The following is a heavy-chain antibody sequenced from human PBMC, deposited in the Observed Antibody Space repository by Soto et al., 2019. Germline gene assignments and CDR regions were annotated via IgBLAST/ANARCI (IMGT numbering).Heavy chain of an antibody. CDR1: GGSISSGGYS. CDR3: ARCRYYYDSSGYSDWYFDL. D-gene: IGHD3-22*01. V-gene: IGHV4-30-2*03. CDR2: IYYSGST. J-gene: IGHJ2*01. Sequence: SETLSLTCAVSGGSISSGGYSWSWIRQPPGKGLEWIGSIYYSGSTYYNPSLKSRVTISVDTSKDQFSLKLSSVTAADTAVYYCARCRYYYDSSGYSDWYFDLWGRGTLVTVSS.